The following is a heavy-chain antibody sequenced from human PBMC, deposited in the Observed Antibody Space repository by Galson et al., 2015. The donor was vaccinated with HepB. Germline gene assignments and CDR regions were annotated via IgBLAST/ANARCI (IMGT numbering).Heavy chain of an antibody. Sequence: SLRLSCAFSGFSFRTYAMFWVRQAPVKGLEYVSGISSDETSTYYVDSVRGRFTISRDTSKNTMYLQMSSLRPEDTAVYYCVKDLGWVDDYWGQGTLVTVSS. D-gene: IGHD3-3*01. V-gene: IGHV3-64D*06. CDR3: VKDLGWVDDY. CDR2: ISSDETST. CDR1: GFSFRTYA. J-gene: IGHJ4*02.